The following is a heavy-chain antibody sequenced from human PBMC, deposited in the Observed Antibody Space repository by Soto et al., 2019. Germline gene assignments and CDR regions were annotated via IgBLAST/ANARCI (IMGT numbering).Heavy chain of an antibody. CDR3: TQGYRGYFDY. CDR2: IYYSGST. D-gene: IGHD6-13*01. CDR1: GGSISSYY. Sequence: SETLSLTCTVSGGSISSYYWSWIRQPPGKGLEWIGYIYYSGSTNYNPSLKSRVTISVDTSKNQFSLKLSSVTAADTAVYYCTQGYRGYFDYWGQGTLVTVSS. V-gene: IGHV4-59*08. J-gene: IGHJ4*02.